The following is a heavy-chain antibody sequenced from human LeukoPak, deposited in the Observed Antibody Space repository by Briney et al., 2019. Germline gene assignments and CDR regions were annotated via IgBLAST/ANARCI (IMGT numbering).Heavy chain of an antibody. CDR3: ARGRGYDILTGYQTPKFDY. CDR2: IYYSGST. Sequence: WETLCLTCTVSGGSISSYYWSWIRQPPGKGLEWIGYIYYSGSTNYNPSLKSRVTISVDTSKNQFSLKLSSVTAADTAVYYCARGRGYDILTGYQTPKFDYWGQGTLVTVSS. CDR1: GGSISSYY. V-gene: IGHV4-59*01. D-gene: IGHD3-9*01. J-gene: IGHJ4*01.